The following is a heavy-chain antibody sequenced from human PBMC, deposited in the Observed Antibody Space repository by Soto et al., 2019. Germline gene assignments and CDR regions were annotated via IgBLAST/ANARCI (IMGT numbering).Heavy chain of an antibody. Sequence: QVQLQESGPGLVKPSQTLSLTCTVSGGSISSGGYYWSWIRQHPGKGLEWIGYIYYSGSTYYNPSLSSRVTISVDTSKNQFALKLSPVTAADTAVYYCARGAEHRALWFGDCGGMDVWGQGTTVTVSS. CDR1: GGSISSGGYY. D-gene: IGHD3-10*01. CDR3: ARGAEHRALWFGDCGGMDV. V-gene: IGHV4-31*03. CDR2: IYYSGST. J-gene: IGHJ6*02.